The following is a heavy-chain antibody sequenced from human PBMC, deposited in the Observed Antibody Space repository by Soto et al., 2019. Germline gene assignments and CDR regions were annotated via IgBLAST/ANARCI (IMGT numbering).Heavy chain of an antibody. J-gene: IGHJ4*02. V-gene: IGHV3-30*18. D-gene: IGHD1-26*01. Sequence: PGGSLRLSCAASGFTFSSYGMHWVRQAPGKGLEWVAIISYDGSNKYYADSVKGRFTISRDNSKNTLYLQMNSLRAEDTAVYYCAKGPYSGSYYFDECGQGTLVPVSS. CDR1: GFTFSSYG. CDR2: ISYDGSNK. CDR3: AKGPYSGSYYFDE.